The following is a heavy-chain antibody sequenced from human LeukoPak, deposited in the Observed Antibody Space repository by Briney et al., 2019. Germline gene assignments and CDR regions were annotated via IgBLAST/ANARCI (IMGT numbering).Heavy chain of an antibody. D-gene: IGHD1-14*01. CDR1: GFTVSTDY. Sequence: GGSLRLSCAASGFTVSTDYMGWVRQAPGKGLEWVSVICSGDTTNYADSVKGRFTISRDNSKNTLYLQMNSLRVEDTAVYYCTRGPDEAKLSKWGQGTLVTVSS. CDR2: ICSGDTT. V-gene: IGHV3-53*01. CDR3: TRGPDEAKLSK. J-gene: IGHJ4*02.